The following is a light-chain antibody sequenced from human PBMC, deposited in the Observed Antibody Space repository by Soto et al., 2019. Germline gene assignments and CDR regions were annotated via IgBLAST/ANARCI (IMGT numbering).Light chain of an antibody. V-gene: IGKV3-15*01. CDR2: VAS. Sequence: EIVMTQSPATLSVSPGERATLSCRASQSVSSNLAWYQQKPGQAPRLLIYVASTRATGIPARFRGSGSGTEFTLTISSLQDEDLAGYYGQQYNNWPPITFGQGTRLEMK. J-gene: IGKJ5*01. CDR3: QQYNNWPPIT. CDR1: QSVSSN.